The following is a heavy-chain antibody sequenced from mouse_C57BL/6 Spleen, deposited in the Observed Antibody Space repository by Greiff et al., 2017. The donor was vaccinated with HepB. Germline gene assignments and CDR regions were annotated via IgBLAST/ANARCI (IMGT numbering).Heavy chain of an antibody. J-gene: IGHJ3*01. CDR2: IYPGDGDT. Sequence: VQVVESGAELVKPGASVKISCKASGYAFSSYWMNWVKQRPGKGLEWIGQIYPGDGDTNYNGKFKGKATLTADKSSSTAYMQLSSLTSEDSAVYFCARSTGTKFAYWGQGTLVTVSA. D-gene: IGHD4-1*01. CDR1: GYAFSSYW. V-gene: IGHV1-80*01. CDR3: ARSTGTKFAY.